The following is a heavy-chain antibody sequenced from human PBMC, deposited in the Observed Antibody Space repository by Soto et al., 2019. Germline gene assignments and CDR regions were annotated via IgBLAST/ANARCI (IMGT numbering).Heavy chain of an antibody. CDR3: ATTLYCSGGSCYGSDY. J-gene: IGHJ4*02. CDR1: GGSFSGYY. D-gene: IGHD2-15*01. CDR2: INHSGST. V-gene: IGHV4-34*01. Sequence: SETLSLTCAVYGGSFSGYYWSWIRQPPGKGLEWIGEINHSGSTNYNPSLKSRVTISVDTSKNQFSLKLSSVTAADTAVYYCATTLYCSGGSCYGSDYWGQGTLVTVSS.